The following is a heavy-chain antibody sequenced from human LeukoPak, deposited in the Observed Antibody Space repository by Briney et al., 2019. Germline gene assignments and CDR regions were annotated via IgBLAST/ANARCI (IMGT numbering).Heavy chain of an antibody. J-gene: IGHJ5*02. V-gene: IGHV3-74*01. Sequence: GGSLRLSCAASGFSFSFYWMHWVRQAPGKGPVWVSRIKTDGSIADYADSVKGRFTISRDNAKNSLYLQMNSLRAEDTAVYYCARVDAIPGIAAAGPANWFDPWGQGTLVTVSS. CDR2: IKTDGSIA. D-gene: IGHD6-13*01. CDR3: ARVDAIPGIAAAGPANWFDP. CDR1: GFSFSFYW.